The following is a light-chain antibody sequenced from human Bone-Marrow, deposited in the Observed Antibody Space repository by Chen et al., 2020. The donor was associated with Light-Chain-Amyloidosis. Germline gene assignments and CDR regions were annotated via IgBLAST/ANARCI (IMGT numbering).Light chain of an antibody. CDR1: QSVARY. CDR3: LQRSDRPPLT. J-gene: IGKJ4*01. Sequence: EIVLTQSPATRSLSPGERATLSCRASQSVARYLAWYQQKPGQAPRLLIYEASNRATGIPARFSGSGSGTDFTLTISSPEPEDFAVYYCLQRSDRPPLTFGGGTKVEIK. V-gene: IGKV3-11*01. CDR2: EAS.